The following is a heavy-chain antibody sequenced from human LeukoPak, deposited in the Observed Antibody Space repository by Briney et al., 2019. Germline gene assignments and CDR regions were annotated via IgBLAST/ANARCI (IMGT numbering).Heavy chain of an antibody. J-gene: IGHJ3*02. CDR3: ASLCGGDCYRAQDAFDI. Sequence: PSETLSLTCTVSGGSISSYYWSWVRQPPGKGLEWIGYIYYSGSTNYNPSLKSRVTISVDTSKNQFSLKLSSVTAADTAVYYCASLCGGDCYRAQDAFDIWGQGTMVTVSS. CDR1: GGSISSYY. V-gene: IGHV4-59*01. D-gene: IGHD2-21*01. CDR2: IYYSGST.